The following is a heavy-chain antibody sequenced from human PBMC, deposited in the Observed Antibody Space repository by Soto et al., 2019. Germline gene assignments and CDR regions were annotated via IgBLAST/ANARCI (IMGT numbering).Heavy chain of an antibody. V-gene: IGHV1-3*01. J-gene: IGHJ4*02. CDR1: GYTFTSYP. CDR3: ATHKNNGVVTAPVMRY. CDR2: IDAGNGNT. D-gene: IGHD2-21*02. Sequence: GASVKVSCKASGYTFTSYPTHWVRRAPGQRLEWMGWIDAGNGNTKYSQKFRGRVTFTTDTSASTAYMDLNSLRAEDTAVYYCATHKNNGVVTAPVMRYWGQGTLVTVSS.